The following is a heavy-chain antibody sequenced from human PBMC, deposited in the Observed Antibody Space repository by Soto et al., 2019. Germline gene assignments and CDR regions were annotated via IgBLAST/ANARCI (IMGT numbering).Heavy chain of an antibody. CDR1: GYTFRDYY. CDR3: VRALTVTGDS. CDR2: INPSGGRT. V-gene: IGHV1-46*01. Sequence: QVQLVQSGAEMKKPGASVKVSCKASGYTFRDYYIHWVRQAPGQGLEWMGVINPSGGRTDYAQKFQGRLTVTRDTSTSTVFMDLRSLNSEDPAMYYCVRALTVTGDSWGQGTLVTVSS. J-gene: IGHJ4*02. D-gene: IGHD4-17*01.